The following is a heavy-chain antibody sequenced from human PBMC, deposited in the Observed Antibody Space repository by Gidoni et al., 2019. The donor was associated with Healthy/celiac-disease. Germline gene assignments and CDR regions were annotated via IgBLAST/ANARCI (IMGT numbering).Heavy chain of an antibody. CDR3: ATSYYDSSGTDY. J-gene: IGHJ4*02. D-gene: IGHD3-22*01. V-gene: IGHV3-33*01. Sequence: QVQLVESGGGVVQPGRSLRLSCAASGFTFSSYGMHWVRQAPGKGLEWVAVIWYDGSNKYYADSVKGRFTISRDNSKNTLYLQMNSLRAEDTAVYYCATSYYDSSGTDYWGQGTLVTVSS. CDR2: IWYDGSNK. CDR1: GFTFSSYG.